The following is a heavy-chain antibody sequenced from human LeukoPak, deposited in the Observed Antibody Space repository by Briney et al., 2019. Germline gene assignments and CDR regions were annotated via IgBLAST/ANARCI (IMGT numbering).Heavy chain of an antibody. CDR2: INPNSGGT. V-gene: IGHV1-2*02. Sequence: GASVKVSCKASGGTFSSYAISWVRQAPGQGLEWMGGINPNSGGTNYAQKFQGRVTMTRDTSISTAYMELSRLRSDDTAVYYCARGPSVRYWNHNGRFDYWGQGTLVTVSS. CDR3: ARGPSVRYWNHNGRFDY. CDR1: GGTFSSYA. J-gene: IGHJ4*02. D-gene: IGHD1-1*01.